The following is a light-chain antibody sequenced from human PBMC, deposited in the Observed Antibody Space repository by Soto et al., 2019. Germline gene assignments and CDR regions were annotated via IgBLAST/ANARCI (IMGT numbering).Light chain of an antibody. Sequence: EIVLTQSPATLSLSLGERATLSCRASQSIGSYLAWYQHKLGQPPRLLIYDASNRATGIPVRFSGSGSGTDFTLTISSLEPEDFATYYCQQSYSTLWTFGQGTKVDIK. V-gene: IGKV3-11*01. J-gene: IGKJ1*01. CDR3: QQSYSTLWT. CDR2: DAS. CDR1: QSIGSY.